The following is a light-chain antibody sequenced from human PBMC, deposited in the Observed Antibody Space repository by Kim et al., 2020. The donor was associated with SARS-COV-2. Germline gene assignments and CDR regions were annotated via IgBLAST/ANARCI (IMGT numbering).Light chain of an antibody. CDR3: ATWDDSLGAWI. V-gene: IGLV1-47*01. CDR2: RNN. Sequence: ELTQPPSASATPGQGVTISCSGSRSNIGNNYVYWYQQVAGTAPKLLIYRNNQRPSGVPDRLSGSKSDTSASLAISGLRSEDEADYYCATWDDSLGAWIFGGGTQLTVL. CDR1: RSNIGNNY. J-gene: IGLJ2*01.